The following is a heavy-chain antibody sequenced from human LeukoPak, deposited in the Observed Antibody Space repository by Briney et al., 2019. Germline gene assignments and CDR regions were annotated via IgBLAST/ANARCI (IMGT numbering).Heavy chain of an antibody. Sequence: SETLSLTCTVSGGSISRSTYYWGWIRQPPGKGLEWTGSIYNSGNTYYNPSLRSRVAISVDTSKNQFSLKLNSVTAADTAVYYCARGWPHAGGLEYWGQGTLVTVSS. V-gene: IGHV4-39*07. D-gene: IGHD3-16*01. CDR2: IYNSGNT. CDR3: ARGWPHAGGLEY. J-gene: IGHJ4*02. CDR1: GGSISRSTYY.